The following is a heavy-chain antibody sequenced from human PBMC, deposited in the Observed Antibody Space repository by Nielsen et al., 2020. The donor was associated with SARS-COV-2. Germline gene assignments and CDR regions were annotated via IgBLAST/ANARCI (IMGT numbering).Heavy chain of an antibody. CDR3: ARGQQLPDY. CDR1: GFTVSSNY. V-gene: IGHV3-66*01. J-gene: IGHJ4*02. CDR2: IYSGGST. D-gene: IGHD6-13*01. Sequence: GESLKISCAASGFTVSSNYMSWVRQAPGKGLEWVSVIYSGGSTYCADSVKGRFTISRDNSKNTLYLQMNSLRAEDTAVYYCARGQQLPDYWGQGTLVTVSS.